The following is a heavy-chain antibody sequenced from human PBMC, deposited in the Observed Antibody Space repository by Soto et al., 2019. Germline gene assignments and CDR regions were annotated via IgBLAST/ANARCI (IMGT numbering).Heavy chain of an antibody. CDR2: IYPGDSDT. V-gene: IGHV5-51*01. CDR1: GYSFTSYW. CDR3: ARHGSFSSSWYPYYYYGMDV. Sequence: GESLKISCKGSGYSFTSYWIGRVRQMPGKGLEWMGIIYPGDSDTRYSPSFQGQVTISADKSISTAYLQWSSLKASDTAMYYCARHGSFSSSWYPYYYYGMDVWGQGTTVTVSS. J-gene: IGHJ6*02. D-gene: IGHD6-13*01.